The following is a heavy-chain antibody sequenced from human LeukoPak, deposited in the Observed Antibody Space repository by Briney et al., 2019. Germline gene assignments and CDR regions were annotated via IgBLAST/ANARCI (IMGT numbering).Heavy chain of an antibody. CDR2: IYYST. CDR1: GGSIGSSNNY. V-gene: IGHV4-39*07. D-gene: IGHD6-19*01. CDR3: GRLMAGLD. J-gene: IGHJ4*02. Sequence: SETLSLTCTVSGGSIGSSNNYWGWIRQPPGKGLEWIGSIYYSTYFNPSLKSRVTISIDTSKNQFSLKLSSVTAADTAVYYCGRLMAGLDWGQGTLVTVSS.